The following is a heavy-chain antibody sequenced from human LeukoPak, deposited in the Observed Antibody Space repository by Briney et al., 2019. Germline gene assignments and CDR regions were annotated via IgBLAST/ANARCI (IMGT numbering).Heavy chain of an antibody. CDR1: GGSISSGGYY. CDR2: IYYSGST. CDR3: ARRGIVVVPAAIPQGDYYYYMGV. D-gene: IGHD2-2*02. V-gene: IGHV4-31*03. Sequence: SQTLSLTCTVSGGSISSGGYYWSWIRQHPGKGLESIGYIYYSGSTYYNPSIKSRVTISVDTSKNQFSLKLSSVTAADTAVYYCARRGIVVVPAAIPQGDYYYYMGVWGKGTTVTVSS. J-gene: IGHJ6*03.